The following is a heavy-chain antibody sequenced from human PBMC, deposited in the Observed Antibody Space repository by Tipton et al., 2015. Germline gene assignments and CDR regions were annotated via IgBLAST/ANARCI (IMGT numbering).Heavy chain of an antibody. CDR3: SGDSSSSVGFFDP. CDR2: IRSKAKGFAT. D-gene: IGHD6-6*01. Sequence: SLRLSCAASRFTFSDSPIHWVRQAPGRGLEWVGRIRSKAKGFATAYAASVKGRFTVSRDDSKNTAYLQMNSLKTEDTAVYYCSGDSSSSVGFFDPWGQGTLASVSS. CDR1: RFTFSDSP. V-gene: IGHV3-73*01. J-gene: IGHJ5*02.